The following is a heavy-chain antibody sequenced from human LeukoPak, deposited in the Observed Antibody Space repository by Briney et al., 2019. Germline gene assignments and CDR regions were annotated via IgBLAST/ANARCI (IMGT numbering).Heavy chain of an antibody. Sequence: ASVKVSCKTSGYTFTNYGVNWVRQAPGQGLEWMGYINGYNGNTKYAQELQGRVTMTTDTSTSTAYMELRSLRSDDTAVYYCARRHLSGYASDYWGQGTLVTVSS. CDR2: INGYNGNT. CDR3: ARRHLSGYASDY. V-gene: IGHV1-18*01. J-gene: IGHJ4*02. CDR1: GYTFTNYG. D-gene: IGHD5-12*01.